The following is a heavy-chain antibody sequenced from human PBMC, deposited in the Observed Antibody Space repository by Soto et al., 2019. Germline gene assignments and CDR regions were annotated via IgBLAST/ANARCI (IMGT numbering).Heavy chain of an antibody. CDR2: IYSTRSP. CDR3: ARSPAYGDYANLDT. D-gene: IGHD4-17*01. Sequence: QVQLQESGPGLVKPSETLSLTCTVTGDSVSKYYWNWIRQPAGKGLGWIGRIYSTRSPNYNPSLKSRVTMSVDTSKNQFSLKLNLSSVTAADTAVYYCARSPAYGDYANLDTWGPGTLVTVSS. V-gene: IGHV4-4*07. J-gene: IGHJ5*02. CDR1: GDSVSKYY.